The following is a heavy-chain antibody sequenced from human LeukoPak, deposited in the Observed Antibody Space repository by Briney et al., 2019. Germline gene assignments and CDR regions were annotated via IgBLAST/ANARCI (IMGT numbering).Heavy chain of an antibody. J-gene: IGHJ3*02. CDR3: ARLKPLADAFDI. V-gene: IGHV1-2*02. CDR2: INPNSGGT. CDR1: GYTFTGYY. Sequence: ALVKVSCKASGYTFTGYYMHWVRQAPGQGLEWMGWINPNSGGTNYAQKFQGRVTMTRDTSISTTYMELSRLRSDDTAVYYCARLKPLADAFDIWGQGTMVTVSS.